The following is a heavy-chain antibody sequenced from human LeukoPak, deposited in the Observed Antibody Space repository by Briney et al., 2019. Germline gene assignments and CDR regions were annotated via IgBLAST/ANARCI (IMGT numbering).Heavy chain of an antibody. CDR3: ARVGFGRNSMDY. CDR2: IYYSGST. V-gene: IGHV4-59*01. J-gene: IGHJ4*02. CDR1: GGSINNYH. D-gene: IGHD3-10*01. Sequence: SETLSLTCTVSGGSINNYHWSWIRQPPGKGLEWIGYIYYSGSTNYNPSLKSRVTISVDTSKNQFSLKLSSVTAADTAVYYCARVGFGRNSMDYWGQGTLVTVSS.